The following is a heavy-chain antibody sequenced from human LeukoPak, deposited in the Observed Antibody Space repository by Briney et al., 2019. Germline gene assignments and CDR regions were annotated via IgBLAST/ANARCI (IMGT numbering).Heavy chain of an antibody. CDR2: INPNNGNL. V-gene: IGHV1-8*03. CDR3: ARRHVVYSSSSDPYYFDY. J-gene: IGHJ4*02. CDR1: GYTFGSDD. Sequence: ASVKVSCKASGYTFGSDDINWVRQATGQGLEWMGWINPNNGNLGYAQKFQGRVTITRNTPISTAYMELSSLTSEDTAVYYCARRHVVYSSSSDPYYFDYWGQGTLVTVSS. D-gene: IGHD6-6*01.